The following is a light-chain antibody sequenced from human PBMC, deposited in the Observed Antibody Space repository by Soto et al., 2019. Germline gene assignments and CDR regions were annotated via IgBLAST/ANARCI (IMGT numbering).Light chain of an antibody. CDR2: STN. CDR3: VLYMGSGPRV. J-gene: IGLJ3*02. V-gene: IGLV8-61*01. Sequence: QTVVTQEPSFSVSPGGTVTLTCGLSSGSVSTSYYPTWYQQTPGQAPRTLIYSTNTRSSGVPDRFSGSILGNKAALTITGVQADDESDYYCVLYMGSGPRVFGGGTKLTVL. CDR1: SGSVSTSYY.